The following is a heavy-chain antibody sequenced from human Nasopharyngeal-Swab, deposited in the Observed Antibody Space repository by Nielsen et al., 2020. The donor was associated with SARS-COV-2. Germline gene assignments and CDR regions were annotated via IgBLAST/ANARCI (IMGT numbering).Heavy chain of an antibody. CDR2: ISSPSSTI. CDR1: GFTFSSYS. Sequence: GESLKISCAASGFTFSSYSMNWVRQAPGKGLEWVSYISSPSSTIYYADSVKGRFTISRDNAKNSLYLQMNSLRVEDTAMYFCARDQTGSSQSYYYYCYMDVWGEGTTVTVSS. V-gene: IGHV3-48*04. J-gene: IGHJ6*03. D-gene: IGHD6-13*01. CDR3: ARDQTGSSQSYYYYCYMDV.